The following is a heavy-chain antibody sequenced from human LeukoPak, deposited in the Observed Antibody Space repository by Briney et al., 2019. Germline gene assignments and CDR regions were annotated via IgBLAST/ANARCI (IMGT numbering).Heavy chain of an antibody. D-gene: IGHD4-23*01. CDR3: ASGSIYYGGSSLYFDY. Sequence: NASETLSLTCAVYSGSFSSYFWTYVRQPPGMGLEWIGEINQRGSTNYNPSLKSRVTVSVDTSKYQFSLRLSSVTVADTAVYYCASGSIYYGGSSLYFDYWGQGTLVTVSS. V-gene: IGHV4-34*01. CDR2: INQRGST. CDR1: SGSFSSYF. J-gene: IGHJ4*02.